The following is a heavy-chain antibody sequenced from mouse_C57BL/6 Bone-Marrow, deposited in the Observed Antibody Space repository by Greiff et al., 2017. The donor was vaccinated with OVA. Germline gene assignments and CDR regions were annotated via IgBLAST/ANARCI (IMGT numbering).Heavy chain of an antibody. D-gene: IGHD1-1*01. CDR3: ARDYYGTGFDY. CDR1: GYTFTSYW. J-gene: IGHJ2*01. CDR2: IDPSDSYT. V-gene: IGHV1-50*01. Sequence: QVQLQQPGAELVKPGASVKLSCKASGYTFTSYWMQWIKQRPGQGLEWIGEIDPSDSYTNYNQKFKGKATLTVDTSSSTAYMQLSSLTSEDSAVYYCARDYYGTGFDYWGQGTTLTVSS.